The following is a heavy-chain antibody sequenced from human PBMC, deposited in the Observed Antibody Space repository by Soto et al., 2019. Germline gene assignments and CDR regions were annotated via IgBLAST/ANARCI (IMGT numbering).Heavy chain of an antibody. Sequence: GGSLRLSCAASGGTFSSYWMSWVRQAPGKGLEWVANIKQDGSEKYYVDSVKGRFTISRDNAKNSLYLQMNSLRAEDTAVYYCARDKLHYYDSSGYTTGLFDIWGQGTMVTVSS. CDR2: IKQDGSEK. J-gene: IGHJ3*02. CDR3: ARDKLHYYDSSGYTTGLFDI. CDR1: GGTFSSYW. V-gene: IGHV3-7*01. D-gene: IGHD3-22*01.